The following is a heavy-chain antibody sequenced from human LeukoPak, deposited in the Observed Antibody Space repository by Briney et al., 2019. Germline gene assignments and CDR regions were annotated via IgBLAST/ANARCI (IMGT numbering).Heavy chain of an antibody. CDR1: GYSISSGYY. D-gene: IGHD6-19*01. Sequence: PSETLSLTCTVSGYSISSGYYWGWIRQPPGKGLEWIGSIYHSGSTYYNPSLKSRVTISVDTSKNQFSLKLSSVTAADTAVYYCARVPSGWYGDPTIDYWGQGTLVTVSS. CDR3: ARVPSGWYGDPTIDY. J-gene: IGHJ4*02. V-gene: IGHV4-38-2*02. CDR2: IYHSGST.